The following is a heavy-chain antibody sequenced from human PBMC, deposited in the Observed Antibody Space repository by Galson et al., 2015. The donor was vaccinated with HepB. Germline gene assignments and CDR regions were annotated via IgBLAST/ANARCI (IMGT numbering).Heavy chain of an antibody. CDR1: GGSISSSSYY. CDR2: IYYSGST. V-gene: IGHV4-39*07. CDR3: ARGKICSSTSCYSYPNAFDT. D-gene: IGHD2-2*02. J-gene: IGHJ3*02. Sequence: ETLSLTCTVSGGSISSSSYYWGWIRQPPGKGLEWIGSIYYSGSTYYNPSLKSRVTISVDTSKNQFSLKLSSVTAADTAVYYCARGKICSSTSCYSYPNAFDTWGQGTMVTVSS.